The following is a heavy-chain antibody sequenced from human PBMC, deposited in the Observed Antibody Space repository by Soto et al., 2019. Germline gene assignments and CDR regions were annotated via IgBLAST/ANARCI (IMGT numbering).Heavy chain of an antibody. CDR2: ISSSSSYI. CDR3: ASTSSIAAPNADY. D-gene: IGHD6-6*01. V-gene: IGHV3-21*06. J-gene: IGHJ4*02. CDR1: GFTSGSYS. Sequence: ESGGGLVKPGGSLRLSGAASGFTSGSYSMNWVRQAPGKGLDWVSSISSSSSYINYADSVKGRFTISRDNAKNSLYLQMNSLRAEDTAVYYCASTSSIAAPNADYWGQGTLVTVSS.